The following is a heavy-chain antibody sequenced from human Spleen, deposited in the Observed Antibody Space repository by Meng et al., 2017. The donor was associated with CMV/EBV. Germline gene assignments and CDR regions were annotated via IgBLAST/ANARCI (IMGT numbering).Heavy chain of an antibody. V-gene: IGHV1-18*01. J-gene: IGHJ4*02. CDR1: GYAFTTYG. D-gene: IGHD1-26*01. CDR2: ISAYNGDT. CDR3: ARYQIRGSTNIDY. Sequence: ASVKVSCKPSGYAFTTYGIGWVRQGPGQGIEWMGWISAYNGDTNYAQNFQGKATMTTDTTTSTAYIELRSLRSDDTAVYYCARYQIRGSTNIDYCGQGTLVTVSS.